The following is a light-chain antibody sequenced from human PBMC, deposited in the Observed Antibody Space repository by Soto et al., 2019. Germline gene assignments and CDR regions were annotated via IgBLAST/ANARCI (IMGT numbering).Light chain of an antibody. J-gene: IGLJ2*01. CDR1: KLGNKY. Sequence: SYELTQPPSVSVSPGQTASITCSGNKLGNKYACWYQHKPGQSPLLVIYQDTKRPSGIPERFSGSNSGTTATLTISGTQAMDEADYYCQVWDSSTESERFGGGTKRTVL. V-gene: IGLV3-1*01. CDR3: QVWDSSTESER. CDR2: QDT.